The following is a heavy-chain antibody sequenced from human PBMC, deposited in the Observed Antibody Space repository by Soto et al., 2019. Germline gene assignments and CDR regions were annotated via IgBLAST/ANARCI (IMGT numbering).Heavy chain of an antibody. CDR2: IYYSGST. J-gene: IGHJ6*02. CDR1: GGSISSGGYY. Sequence: SETLSLTCTVSGGSISSGGYYWSWIRQHPGKGLEWIGYIYYSGSTYYNPSPKSRVTISVDTSKNQFSLKLSSVTAADTAVYYCARDLALPPGYYYDSSGYPAYGMDVWGQGTTVTVSS. V-gene: IGHV4-31*03. D-gene: IGHD3-22*01. CDR3: ARDLALPPGYYYDSSGYPAYGMDV.